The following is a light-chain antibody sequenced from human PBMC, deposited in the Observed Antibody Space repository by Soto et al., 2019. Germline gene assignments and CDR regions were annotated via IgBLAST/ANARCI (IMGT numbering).Light chain of an antibody. CDR1: QSVSSSF. CDR3: QQYGTSPYT. J-gene: IGKJ2*01. Sequence: EIVLTQSPGTLSLSPGDRATLSCRASQSVSSSFLAWYQQKPGQAPRLLIYGASSRATGIPDRFSGSGSGTDFTLTISRLEPEDFAVYYCQQYGTSPYTFGQGTELEIK. V-gene: IGKV3-20*01. CDR2: GAS.